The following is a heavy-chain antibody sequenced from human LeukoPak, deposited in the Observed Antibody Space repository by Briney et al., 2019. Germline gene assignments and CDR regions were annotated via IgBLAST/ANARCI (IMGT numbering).Heavy chain of an antibody. CDR3: ARDFPAYCSGGSCYGMDV. V-gene: IGHV1-2*04. CDR2: INPNSGGT. J-gene: IGHJ6*02. Sequence: ASVKVSCKASGYTFTCYYMHGVRQAPGQGLEWTGWINPNSGGTNYAQKFQGWVTMTRDTSISTAYMELSRLRSDDTAVYYCARDFPAYCSGGSCYGMDVWGQGTTVTVSS. D-gene: IGHD2-15*01. CDR1: GYTFTCYY.